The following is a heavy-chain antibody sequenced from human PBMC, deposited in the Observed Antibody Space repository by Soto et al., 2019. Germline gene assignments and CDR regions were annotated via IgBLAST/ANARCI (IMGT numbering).Heavy chain of an antibody. Sequence: EVQLVESGGGLVQPGGSLGLSCAASGFTFSSYWMHWVRQAPGKGLVWVSRINSDGSSTSYADSVKGRFTISRDNAKNTLYLQMNSLRAEDTAVYYCARVKEYCSSTSCYKEWGYYYYGMDVWGQGTTVTVSS. J-gene: IGHJ6*02. CDR1: GFTFSSYW. V-gene: IGHV3-74*01. CDR3: ARVKEYCSSTSCYKEWGYYYYGMDV. CDR2: INSDGSST. D-gene: IGHD2-2*02.